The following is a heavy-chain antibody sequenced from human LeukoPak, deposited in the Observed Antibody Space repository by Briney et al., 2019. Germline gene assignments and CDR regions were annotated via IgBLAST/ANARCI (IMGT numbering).Heavy chain of an antibody. D-gene: IGHD3-9*01. Sequence: ASLKVSCKASGDTFTGYYLHWVRQAPGQGLERMGWISAYNGNTNYAQKLQGRVTMTTDTSTSTAYMELRSLRSDDTAGYYCARGDDILAGYPYYFDYWGQGTLVTVSS. CDR3: ARGDDILAGYPYYFDY. J-gene: IGHJ4*02. CDR1: GDTFTGYY. V-gene: IGHV1-18*04. CDR2: ISAYNGNT.